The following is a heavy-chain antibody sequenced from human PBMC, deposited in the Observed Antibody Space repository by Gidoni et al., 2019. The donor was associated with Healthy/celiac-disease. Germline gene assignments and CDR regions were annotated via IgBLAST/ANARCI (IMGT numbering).Heavy chain of an antibody. CDR1: GGTFSSYA. CDR3: AYCSSTSCYPYYYYYMDV. D-gene: IGHD2-2*01. CDR2: ILPNFGTA. J-gene: IGHJ6*03. V-gene: IGHV1-69*01. Sequence: QVQLVQSGAEVKKPGSSVKVSCKASGGTFSSYAISWVRQAPGQGLEWMGGILPNFGTANHGQEFQGRVTITADESTSTGYMELSSLGSEDTAVYYCAYCSSTSCYPYYYYYMDVWGKGTTVTVSS.